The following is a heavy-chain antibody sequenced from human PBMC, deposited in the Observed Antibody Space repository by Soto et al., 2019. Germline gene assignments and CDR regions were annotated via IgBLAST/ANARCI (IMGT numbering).Heavy chain of an antibody. J-gene: IGHJ6*02. V-gene: IGHV3-23*01. D-gene: IGHD3-9*01. CDR3: ALGPFDWLLYYYYGMDV. CDR2: ISGSGGST. Sequence: GGSLRLSCAASGFTFSSYAMSWVRQAPGKGLEWVSAISGSGGSTYYADSVKGRFTISRDNSKNTLYLQMNSLRAEDTAVYYCALGPFDWLLYYYYGMDVWGQGTTVTVSS. CDR1: GFTFSSYA.